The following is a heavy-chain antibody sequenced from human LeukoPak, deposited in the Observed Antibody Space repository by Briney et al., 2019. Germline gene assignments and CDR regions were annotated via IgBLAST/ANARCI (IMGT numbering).Heavy chain of an antibody. V-gene: IGHV3-53*01. CDR3: ARDQSSGWYFSLDY. J-gene: IGHJ4*02. Sequence: GGSLRLSCAASGFTVSSNYMSWVRQAPGKGLEWVSVIYSGGSTYYADSVKGRFTISRDNSKNTLYLQMNSLRAEDTAVYYCARDQSSGWYFSLDYWGQGTLVTVSS. CDR1: GFTVSSNY. D-gene: IGHD6-19*01. CDR2: IYSGGST.